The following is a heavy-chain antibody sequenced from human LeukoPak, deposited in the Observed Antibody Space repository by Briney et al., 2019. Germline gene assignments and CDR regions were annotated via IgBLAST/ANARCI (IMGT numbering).Heavy chain of an antibody. CDR3: ARDSGYYYRYFDY. J-gene: IGHJ4*02. CDR1: GGTFSSYA. V-gene: IGHV1-69*13. Sequence: GASVKVSCKASGGTFSSYAISWVRQAPGQGLEWMGGIIPIFGTANYAQKFQGRVTITADESTSTAYMEPSSLRSEDTAVYYCARDSGYYYRYFDYWGQGTLVTVSS. CDR2: IIPIFGTA. D-gene: IGHD3-22*01.